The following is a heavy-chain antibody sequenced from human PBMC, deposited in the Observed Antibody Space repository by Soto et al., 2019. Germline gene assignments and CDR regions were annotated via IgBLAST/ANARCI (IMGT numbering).Heavy chain of an antibody. CDR2: IKQDGSEN. Sequence: EVQLVESGGGLVQPGGSLRLSCAASGFTFSSYWMSWVRQAPGKGLEWVANIKQDGSENYYVDSVKGRFTISRDNAKNSLYLQMNSLRAEDTAVYYCARAGRITIFSTGYPLKAFDIWGQGTMVTVSS. J-gene: IGHJ3*02. CDR1: GFTFSSYW. CDR3: ARAGRITIFSTGYPLKAFDI. D-gene: IGHD3-9*01. V-gene: IGHV3-7*01.